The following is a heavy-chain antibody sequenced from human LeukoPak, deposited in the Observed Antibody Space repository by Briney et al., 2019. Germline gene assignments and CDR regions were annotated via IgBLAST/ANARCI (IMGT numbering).Heavy chain of an antibody. CDR2: IYYSGST. CDR1: GGSISSSSYY. D-gene: IGHD1-26*01. CDR3: ASLYSGSYYYFDY. J-gene: IGHJ4*02. V-gene: IGHV4-39*01. Sequence: PSETLSLTCTVSGGSISSSSYYWGWIRQPPGKGLEWIGSIYYSGSTYYNPSLKSRVTISVDTSKSQFSLKLSSVTAADTAVYYCASLYSGSYYYFDYWGQGTLVTVSS.